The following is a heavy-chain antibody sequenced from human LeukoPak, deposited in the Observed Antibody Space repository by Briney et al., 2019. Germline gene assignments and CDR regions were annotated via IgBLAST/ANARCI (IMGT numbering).Heavy chain of an antibody. Sequence: SQTLSLTCTVSGXSISSGGYYWSWIRQPPGMGLEWIGYVYYSGSTNYNPSLKSRVTISVDTSKSQFSLKLNSVTAADTAVYYCARRDSSSHWYFDLWGRDTLVTVSS. D-gene: IGHD3-22*01. CDR1: GXSISSGGYY. CDR3: ARRDSSSHWYFDL. V-gene: IGHV4-61*08. CDR2: VYYSGST. J-gene: IGHJ2*01.